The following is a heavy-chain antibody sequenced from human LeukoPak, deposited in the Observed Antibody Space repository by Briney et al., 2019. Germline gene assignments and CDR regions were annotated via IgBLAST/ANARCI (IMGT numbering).Heavy chain of an antibody. CDR3: ARDSADYGDYDY. V-gene: IGHV1-46*01. CDR1: GYTFTSYY. J-gene: IGHJ4*02. CDR2: INPSGGST. Sequence: ASVKVSCKASGYTFTSYYMHWVRQAPGQGLDWMGTINPSGGSTSYAQKFQGRVTMTRDTSTSTVYMELSSLRSEDTAVCYCARDSADYGDYDYWGQGTLVTVSS. D-gene: IGHD4-17*01.